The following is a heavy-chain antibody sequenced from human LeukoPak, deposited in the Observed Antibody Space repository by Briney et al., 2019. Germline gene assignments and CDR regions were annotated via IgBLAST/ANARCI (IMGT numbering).Heavy chain of an antibody. J-gene: IGHJ2*01. V-gene: IGHV4-4*07. Sequence: PSETLSLTCSVPGGAISGYYWSWIRRPAGKGLEWIGRIYYSGSTNYNPSLKSRVTMSVDTSKKQFSLTLSSMTAADTAVYYCARGPTSVEFRNWYFDLWGRSTLVTVSS. D-gene: IGHD1-1*01. CDR2: IYYSGST. CDR3: ARGPTSVEFRNWYFDL. CDR1: GGAISGYY.